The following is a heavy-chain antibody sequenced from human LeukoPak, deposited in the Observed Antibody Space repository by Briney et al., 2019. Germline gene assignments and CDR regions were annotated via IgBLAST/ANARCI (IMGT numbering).Heavy chain of an antibody. J-gene: IGHJ6*03. Sequence: PSETLSLTCAVYGGSFSGYYWSWIRQPPGKGLEWIGEINHSGSTNYNPSLKSRVTISVDTSKNQFSLKLSSVTAADTAVYYCARELSSSSWHYYYYYYMDVWGKGTTVTVSS. V-gene: IGHV4-34*01. CDR2: INHSGST. CDR1: GGSFSGYY. CDR3: ARELSSSSWHYYYYYYMDV. D-gene: IGHD6-13*01.